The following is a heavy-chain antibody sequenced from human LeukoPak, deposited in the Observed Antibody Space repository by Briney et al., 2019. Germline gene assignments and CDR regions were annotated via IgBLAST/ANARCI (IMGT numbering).Heavy chain of an antibody. CDR1: GFTFSSYE. CDR2: ISSSGTTI. Sequence: RGSLRLSCAASGFTFSSYEMNWVRQAPGKGPEWVSYISSSGTTIYYADSVKGRFTISRDNAKNSLYLQMNSLRAEDTAVYYCAIGLFEEQQPYWGQGTLVTVSS. V-gene: IGHV3-48*03. D-gene: IGHD6-13*01. J-gene: IGHJ4*02. CDR3: AIGLFEEQQPY.